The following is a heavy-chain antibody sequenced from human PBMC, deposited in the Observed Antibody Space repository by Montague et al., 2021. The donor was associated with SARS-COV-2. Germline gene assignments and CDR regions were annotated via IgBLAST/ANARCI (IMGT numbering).Heavy chain of an antibody. CDR1: GGSISSGGYY. CDR3: ARAAPWSFRDILTGYYYYYGMDV. CDR2: IYYSGST. Sequence: TLSLTCTVSGGSISSGGYYWSWIRQHPGKGLEWIGYIYYSGSTYYNPSLKSRVTISVDTSKNQFSLKLSPVTAADTAVYYCARAAPWSFRDILTGYYYYYGMDVWGQGTTVTVSS. D-gene: IGHD3-9*01. V-gene: IGHV4-31*03. J-gene: IGHJ6*02.